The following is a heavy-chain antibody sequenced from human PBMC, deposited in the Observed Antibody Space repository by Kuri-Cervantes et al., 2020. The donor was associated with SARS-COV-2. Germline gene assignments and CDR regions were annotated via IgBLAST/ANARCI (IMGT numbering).Heavy chain of an antibody. Sequence: SETLSLTCSVSGASVSSGPKSWNWIRQSPGKGLEWIGYIYYDGSTTYKPSLRSRLTISLDTSKNQFSLKLTSVTPADTAVYFCVTGIDYGTTLFDYWGQGTLVTVSS. V-gene: IGHV4-61*01. CDR2: IYYDGST. J-gene: IGHJ4*02. D-gene: IGHD7-27*01. CDR1: GASVSSGPKS. CDR3: VTGIDYGTTLFDY.